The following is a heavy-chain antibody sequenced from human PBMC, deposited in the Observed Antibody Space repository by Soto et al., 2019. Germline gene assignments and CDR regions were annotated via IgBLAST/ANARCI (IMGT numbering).Heavy chain of an antibody. J-gene: IGHJ6*02. CDR3: ARERELAIFGVVTSYYYGMDV. V-gene: IGHV1-69*01. CDR2: IIPIFGTA. D-gene: IGHD3-3*01. Sequence: QVQLVQSGAEVKKPGSSVKVSCKASGGTFSSYAISWVRQAPGQGLEWMGGIIPIFGTANYAQKFQGRVTITADESTSTAYRELSSLRSEDTAVYYCARERELAIFGVVTSYYYGMDVWGQGTTVTVSS. CDR1: GGTFSSYA.